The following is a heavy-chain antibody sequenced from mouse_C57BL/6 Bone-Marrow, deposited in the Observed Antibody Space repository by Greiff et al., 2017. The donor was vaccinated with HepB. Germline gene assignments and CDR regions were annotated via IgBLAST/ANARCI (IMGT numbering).Heavy chain of an antibody. D-gene: IGHD1-1*01. J-gene: IGHJ4*01. CDR3: ARGQGYGSSYVSYYYAMDY. Sequence: VQLQQPGAELVKPGASVKLSCKASGYTFTSYWMHWVKQRPGRGLEWIGRIDPNSGGTKYNEKFKSKVTLTVDKPSSTAYVQLSSLTSEDSAVYYCARGQGYGSSYVSYYYAMDYWGQGTSVTVSS. CDR2: IDPNSGGT. CDR1: GYTFTSYW. V-gene: IGHV1-72*01.